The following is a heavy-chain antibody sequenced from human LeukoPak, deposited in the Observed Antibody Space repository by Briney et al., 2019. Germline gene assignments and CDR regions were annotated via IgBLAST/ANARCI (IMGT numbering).Heavy chain of an antibody. V-gene: IGHV4-31*03. CDR3: ARDPAGGTPGGY. J-gene: IGHJ4*02. Sequence: SETLSLTCTVSGGSISSGGYYWSWIRQHPGKGLEWIGYIYYSGSTYYNPSLKSRVTISVDTSKNQFSLKLSSVTAADTAVYYCARDPAGGTPGGYWGQGTLVTVSS. D-gene: IGHD1-26*01. CDR2: IYYSGST. CDR1: GGSISSGGYY.